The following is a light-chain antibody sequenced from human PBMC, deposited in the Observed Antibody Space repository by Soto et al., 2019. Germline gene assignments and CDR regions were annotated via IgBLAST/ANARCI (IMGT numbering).Light chain of an antibody. J-gene: IGKJ1*01. CDR3: QQYNTWPWT. CDR2: GAS. V-gene: IGKV3-15*01. CDR1: QSGSSN. Sequence: EIVMTQSPATLSVSPGERATLSCRASQSGSSNLAWYQQKPGQAPRLLIYGASTRATGIPARFSGSGSGTAFTLTISSLQSEDFAVYYCQQYNTWPWTFGQGTKVEIQ.